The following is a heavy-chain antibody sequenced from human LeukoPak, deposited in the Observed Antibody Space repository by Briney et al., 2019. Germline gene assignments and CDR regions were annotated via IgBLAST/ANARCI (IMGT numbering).Heavy chain of an antibody. J-gene: IGHJ4*02. V-gene: IGHV4-59*01. CDR1: GGSFSGYY. D-gene: IGHD1-26*01. CDR3: ARDLMGSGSYDY. CDR2: IYYSGST. Sequence: SETLSLTCAVYGGSFSGYYWSWIRQPPGKGLEWIGYIYYSGSTNYNPSLKSRVTISVDTSKNQFSPKLSSVTAADTAVYYCARDLMGSGSYDYWGQGTLVTVSS.